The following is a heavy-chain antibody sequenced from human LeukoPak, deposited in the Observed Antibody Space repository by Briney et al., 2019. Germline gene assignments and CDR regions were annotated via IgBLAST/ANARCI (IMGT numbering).Heavy chain of an antibody. CDR2: IYYSGNT. CDR3: ARHVKQWLVVYW. D-gene: IGHD6-19*01. J-gene: IGHJ4*02. V-gene: IGHV4-39*01. Sequence: PGGSLRLSCAASGFTFSSYEMNWVRQPPGKGLEWIGSIYYSGNTYYNPSLKSRVTISVDTSKNQFSLKLSSVTAADTAVYYCARHVKQWLVVYWWGQGTLVTVSS. CDR1: GFTFSSYE.